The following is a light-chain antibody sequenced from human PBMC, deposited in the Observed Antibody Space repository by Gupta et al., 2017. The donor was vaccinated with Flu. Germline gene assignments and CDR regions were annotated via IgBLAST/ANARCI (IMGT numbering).Light chain of an antibody. Sequence: SLGESATIHCKSCQSVLYSSNNKNYLAWYQQKPGHPPKLLIYWASTRESGVPDRFSGSGSGTDFTLTISSLQAEDVAIYYCQQYYSTPLTFGGGTKVEI. CDR3: QQYYSTPLT. J-gene: IGKJ4*01. V-gene: IGKV4-1*01. CDR1: QSVLYSSNNKNY. CDR2: WAS.